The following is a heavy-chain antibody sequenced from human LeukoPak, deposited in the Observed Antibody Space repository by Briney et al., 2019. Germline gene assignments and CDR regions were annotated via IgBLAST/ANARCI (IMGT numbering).Heavy chain of an antibody. V-gene: IGHV4-59*08. Sequence: SETLSLTCTVSGGSISSYYWSWLRQPPGKGLEWIGYIYYSGSTNYNPSLKSRVTILVDTSKNQFSLKLSSVTAADTAVYYCARSRDSSSGFDYWGQGTLVTVSS. CDR3: ARSRDSSSGFDY. CDR1: GGSISSYY. J-gene: IGHJ4*02. CDR2: IYYSGST. D-gene: IGHD6-19*01.